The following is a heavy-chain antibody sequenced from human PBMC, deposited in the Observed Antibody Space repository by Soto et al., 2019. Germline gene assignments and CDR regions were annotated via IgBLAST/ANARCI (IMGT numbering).Heavy chain of an antibody. J-gene: IGHJ4*02. CDR3: AHSRVDDYGERFDY. D-gene: IGHD4-17*01. V-gene: IGHV2-5*02. CDR1: GFSLSTSGVG. Sequence: QITLKESGPTLVKPTQTLTLTCTFSGFSLSTSGVGVGWIRQPPGKALEWLALIYWDDDKRYSPSLKSRLTITKDTSKNQVVLTMTNMDTVDTATYYCAHSRVDDYGERFDYWGQGTLVTVSS. CDR2: IYWDDDK.